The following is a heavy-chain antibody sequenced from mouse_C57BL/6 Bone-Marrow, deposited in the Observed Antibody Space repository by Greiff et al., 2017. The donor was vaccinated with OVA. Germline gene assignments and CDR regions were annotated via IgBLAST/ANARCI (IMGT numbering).Heavy chain of an antibody. CDR3: ARSEDYGFDY. J-gene: IGHJ2*01. D-gene: IGHD2-4*01. CDR2: IHPNSGSN. CDR1: GYTFTSYW. V-gene: IGHV1-64*01. Sequence: QVQLQQPGAELVKPGASVKLSCKASGYTFTSYWMHWVKQRPGQGLEWIGMIHPNSGSNNYNEKFKSKATLTVDKSSSTAYMQLSSLTSDDSAVYYCARSEDYGFDYWGQGTTLTVSS.